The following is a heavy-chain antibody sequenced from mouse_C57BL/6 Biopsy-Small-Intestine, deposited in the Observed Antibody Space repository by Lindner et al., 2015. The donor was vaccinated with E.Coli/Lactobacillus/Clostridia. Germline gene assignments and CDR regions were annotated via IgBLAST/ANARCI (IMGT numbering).Heavy chain of an antibody. J-gene: IGHJ2*01. CDR3: AGSDWDYSNYVYYFDY. Sequence: VQLQESGPELVKPGASVKISCKASGYAFSSSWMNWVKQRPGKGLEWIGRIYPGDGDTNYNGKFKGKATLTADKSSSTAYMQLSSLTSEDSAVYFCAGSDWDYSNYVYYFDYWGQGTTLTVSS. D-gene: IGHD2-5*01. CDR1: GYAFSSSW. CDR2: IYPGDGDT. V-gene: IGHV1-82*01.